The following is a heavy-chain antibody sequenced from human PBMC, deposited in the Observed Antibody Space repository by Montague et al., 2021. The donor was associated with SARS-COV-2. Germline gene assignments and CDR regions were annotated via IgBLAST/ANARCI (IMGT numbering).Heavy chain of an antibody. CDR2: IYYSGST. CDR1: GGSIISYY. J-gene: IGHJ6*02. Sequence: SETLSLTCAVSGGSIISYYWSWVRQPPGKGLEWIGYIYYSGSTIYNPSLKSRVTISIDTSKNQFSLKLTSVTAADTAVYYCAGRPNPLYSSGWYLFYYAMDVWGQGTTVTVSS. D-gene: IGHD6-19*01. V-gene: IGHV4-59*01. CDR3: AGRPNPLYSSGWYLFYYAMDV.